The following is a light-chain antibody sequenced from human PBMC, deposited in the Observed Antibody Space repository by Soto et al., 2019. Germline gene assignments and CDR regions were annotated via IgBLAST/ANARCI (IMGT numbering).Light chain of an antibody. CDR3: QQYKTWWT. Sequence: EIPITQCPSTLPPSPSPPLRLTCRASEDVAKFLAWHQQKPGRAPEILISDASDLRSGVPSRFRGSGSGTDFTLTISGLQPDDSATYYCQQYKTWWTFGQGTKVDIK. CDR2: DAS. J-gene: IGKJ1*01. V-gene: IGKV1-5*01. CDR1: EDVAKF.